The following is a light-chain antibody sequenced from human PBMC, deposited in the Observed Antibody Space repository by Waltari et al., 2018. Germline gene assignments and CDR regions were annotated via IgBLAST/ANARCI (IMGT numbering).Light chain of an antibody. CDR3: QQAYNVPLT. CDR1: QGVTTC. J-gene: IGKJ4*01. V-gene: IGKV1-12*01. CDR2: SAS. Sequence: DIQMTQSPSSVSTSVGDRVTITSRASQGVTTCLAWYQQQPGKAPKLRIYSASSFESGFPSRFSGSESGTDFTLTISSLQPEDFATYYCQQAYNVPLTFGGGTKVEIK.